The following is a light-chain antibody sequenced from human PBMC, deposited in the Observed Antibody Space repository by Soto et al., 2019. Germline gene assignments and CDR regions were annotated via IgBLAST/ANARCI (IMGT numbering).Light chain of an antibody. CDR2: EVS. J-gene: IGLJ2*01. V-gene: IGLV2-14*01. CDR1: SSDVGGYNY. CDR3: SSYASSNTLA. Sequence: QSALTQPASVSGSPGQSITISCTGTSSDVGGYNYVSWYQQHPGKVPKLLIYEVSNRPSGISNRFSGSKSGNTASLTISGLQAEDEADYYCSSYASSNTLAFGGGTKVTVL.